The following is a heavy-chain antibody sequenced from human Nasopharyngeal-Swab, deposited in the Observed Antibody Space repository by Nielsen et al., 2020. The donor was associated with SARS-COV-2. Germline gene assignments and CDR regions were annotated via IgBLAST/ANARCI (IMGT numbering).Heavy chain of an antibody. Sequence: GGSLRLSCAASGFTFSSYGMHWVRQAPGKGLEWVAVISYDGSNKYYADSVKGRFTISRDNAKNTLYLQMNSLRAEDTAVYYCAVFTDSSGYYYEEFDYWGQGTLVTVSS. J-gene: IGHJ4*02. CDR2: ISYDGSNK. D-gene: IGHD3-22*01. V-gene: IGHV3-30*03. CDR3: AVFTDSSGYYYEEFDY. CDR1: GFTFSSYG.